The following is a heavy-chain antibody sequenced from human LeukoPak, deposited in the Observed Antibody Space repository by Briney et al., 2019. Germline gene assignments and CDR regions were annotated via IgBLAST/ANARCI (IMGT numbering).Heavy chain of an antibody. D-gene: IGHD3-10*01. Sequence: ASVKVSCKASGYTFTGYYMHWVRQAPGQGLEWMGWINPNSGGTNYAQKFQGRVTMTRDTSISTAYMELSRLRSDDTAVYYCARAPYGTAYRYYMDVWGKGTTVTVSS. CDR2: INPNSGGT. V-gene: IGHV1-2*02. CDR1: GYTFTGYY. J-gene: IGHJ6*03. CDR3: ARAPYGTAYRYYMDV.